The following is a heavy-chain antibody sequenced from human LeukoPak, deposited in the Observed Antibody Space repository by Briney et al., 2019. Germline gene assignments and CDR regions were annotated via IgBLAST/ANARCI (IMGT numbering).Heavy chain of an antibody. J-gene: IGHJ4*02. D-gene: IGHD4-17*01. CDR2: INYSGSS. Sequence: PSETLSLTCAVYGETFSGFYWSWIRQPPGKGLEWIGEINYSGSSNYNPSLKSRVTISVDTSKNQFSLNLNSVTAADTAVYYCARISTVTHQFDYWGQGMLVTVSS. CDR3: ARISTVTHQFDY. CDR1: GETFSGFY. V-gene: IGHV4-34*01.